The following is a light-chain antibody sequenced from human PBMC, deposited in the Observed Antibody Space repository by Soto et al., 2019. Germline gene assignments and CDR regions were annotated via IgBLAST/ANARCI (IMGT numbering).Light chain of an antibody. J-gene: IGKJ2*01. CDR2: GAS. CDR1: QSVSSSD. V-gene: IGKV3-20*01. CDR3: QQYGGSPLYT. Sequence: EIVLTQSPGTLSLSPGDRATLSCRASQSVSSSDLAWYQQKPGQAPRLLIYGASTRATGIPDRFSGSGSGTDFTLIISRLEPEDFAVYYCQQYGGSPLYTFGQGTKLEIK.